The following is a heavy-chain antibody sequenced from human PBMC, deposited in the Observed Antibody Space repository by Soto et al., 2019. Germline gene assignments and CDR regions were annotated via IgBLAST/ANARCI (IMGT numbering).Heavy chain of an antibody. V-gene: IGHV3-7*05. Sequence: GGSLRLSCAASGFDFSSSWMSWIRQAPGKGLEWVANIKGDVSEKYSVDSVKGRFTISRDNAENSLYLQMNSLRAEDTAVYYCVKGGTNFAYWGQGTMVTVSS. J-gene: IGHJ4*02. CDR2: IKGDVSEK. CDR1: GFDFSSSW. CDR3: VKGGTNFAY. D-gene: IGHD1-7*01.